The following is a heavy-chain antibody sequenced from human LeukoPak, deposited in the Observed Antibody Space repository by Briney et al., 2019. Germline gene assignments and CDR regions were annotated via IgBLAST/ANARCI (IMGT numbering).Heavy chain of an antibody. J-gene: IGHJ5*01. V-gene: IGHV3-7*02. CDR3: ATIASVTFDF. Sequence: GGSRRLSCAASGFTFSSHWMSWVRQAPGEGLEWVANIKHDGSEKYYLDSVKGRFTISRDNAKNSVYLQMNSLRAEDTAVYYCATIASVTFDFWGQGTLVTVSS. D-gene: IGHD4-17*01. CDR1: GFTFSSHW. CDR2: IKHDGSEK.